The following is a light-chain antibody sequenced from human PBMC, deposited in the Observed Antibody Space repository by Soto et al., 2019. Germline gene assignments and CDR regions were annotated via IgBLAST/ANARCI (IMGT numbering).Light chain of an antibody. J-gene: IGKJ1*01. CDR2: DAS. CDR3: QQYSDSSGA. Sequence: DIQVTQSPSTLSASVGDRVTITCWASQSIGTCLAWYHQKPGKAPKLLIFDASTLESGVPSRFSGSGSGTDFTLTSSSLQPDDFATYCRQQYSDSSGAFGQGTKVDIK. CDR1: QSIGTC. V-gene: IGKV1-5*01.